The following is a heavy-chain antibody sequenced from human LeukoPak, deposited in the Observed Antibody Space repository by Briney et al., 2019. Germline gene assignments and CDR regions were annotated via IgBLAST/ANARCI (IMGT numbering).Heavy chain of an antibody. V-gene: IGHV4-39*01. Sequence: PSETLSLTCPVSGASINTDFYYWGWIRQPPGKGVEWIVSIYDSGSTYYNPSLQGRATISVETSKNLFSLRLNSVTAADTAVYYCARLAPGDSYFYGMDVWGRGTTVTVSS. CDR1: GASINTDFYY. CDR2: IYDSGST. CDR3: ARLAPGDSYFYGMDV. D-gene: IGHD1-26*01. J-gene: IGHJ6*02.